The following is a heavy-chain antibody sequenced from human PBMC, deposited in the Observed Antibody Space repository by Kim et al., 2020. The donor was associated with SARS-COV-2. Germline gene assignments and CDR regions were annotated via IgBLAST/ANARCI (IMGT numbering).Heavy chain of an antibody. Sequence: GGSLRLSCAASGFTFSSYWMHWVRQAPGKGLVWVSRINSDGSSTSYADSVKGRFTISRDNAKNTLYLQMNSLRAEDTAVYYCARESIHLWSLGYFDLWGRGTLVTVSS. CDR2: INSDGSST. V-gene: IGHV3-74*01. CDR3: ARESIHLWSLGYFDL. J-gene: IGHJ2*01. CDR1: GFTFSSYW. D-gene: IGHD5-18*01.